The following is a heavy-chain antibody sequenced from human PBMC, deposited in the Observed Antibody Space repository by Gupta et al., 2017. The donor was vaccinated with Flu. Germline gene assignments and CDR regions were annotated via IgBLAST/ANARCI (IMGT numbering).Heavy chain of an antibody. CDR1: GFTFSDYY. CDR3: ARRQSLITIFGVVIMPPDY. CDR2: ISSSGSTI. Sequence: QVQLVESGGGLVKPGGSLRLSCAASGFTFSDYYMGWIRQAPGKGLEWVSYISSSGSTIYYADSVKGRFTISRDNAKNSLYLQMNSLRAEDTAVYYCARRQSLITIFGVVIMPPDYWGQGTLVTVSS. D-gene: IGHD3-3*01. V-gene: IGHV3-11*01. J-gene: IGHJ4*02.